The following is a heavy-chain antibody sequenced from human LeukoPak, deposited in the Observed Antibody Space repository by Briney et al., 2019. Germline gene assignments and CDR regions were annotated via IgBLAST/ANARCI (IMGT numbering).Heavy chain of an antibody. CDR2: INWNGGGT. D-gene: IGHD2-15*01. CDR1: GFTFDDYG. V-gene: IGHV3-20*04. Sequence: PGGSLRLSCAASGFTFDDYGMSWVRHAPGEGLEWVSGINWNGGGTGYADSVKGRFTISRDNAKNSLYLQRNSRRAEDTALYYCARALVVSDAFDSWGQGTMVTVSS. CDR3: ARALVVSDAFDS. J-gene: IGHJ3*02.